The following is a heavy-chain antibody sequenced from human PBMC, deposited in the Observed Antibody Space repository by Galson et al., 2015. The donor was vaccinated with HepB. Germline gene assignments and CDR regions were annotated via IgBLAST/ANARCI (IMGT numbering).Heavy chain of an antibody. CDR1: GLTFTNYAM. CDR3: ATAYTSGPSLEALES. CDR2: IFHSGIT. J-gene: IGHJ3*02. V-gene: IGHV4-4*02. Sequence: SLRLSCAASGLTFTNYAMSWVRQAPGKGLEWIGEIFHSGITNYNPSLKSRVTMSVDTSKNQISLRLTSVTAADTAVYYCATAYTSGPSLEALESWGQGTMVTVSS. D-gene: IGHD3-22*01.